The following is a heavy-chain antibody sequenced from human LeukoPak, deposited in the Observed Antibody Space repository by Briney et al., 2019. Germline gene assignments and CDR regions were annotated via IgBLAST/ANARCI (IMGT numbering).Heavy chain of an antibody. D-gene: IGHD6-19*01. CDR3: AKDQGIAVAPKKNYYYYGMDV. CDR1: GFTFSSYA. CDR2: ISGSGGST. Sequence: QTGGSLRLSCAACGFTFSSYAMRWVRQARGKGLEGGSAISGSGGSTYYADSVKGRFTISRDNSKNTLYLQMNSLRAEDTAVYCCAKDQGIAVAPKKNYYYYGMDVWGQGATVTVSS. J-gene: IGHJ6*02. V-gene: IGHV3-23*01.